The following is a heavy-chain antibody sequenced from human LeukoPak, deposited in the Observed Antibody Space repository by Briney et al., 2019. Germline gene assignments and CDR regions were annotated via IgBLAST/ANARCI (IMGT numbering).Heavy chain of an antibody. J-gene: IGHJ5*02. D-gene: IGHD2-2*01. V-gene: IGHV3-73*01. Sequence: GGSLKLSCAASGFSFSGSGIHWVRQAPGKGLEWVGRIRGAGYSDAPAYVASVRGRFTISRDDSKSTAYLQMNSLKAEDTAVYYCTVPASGGNWFDPWGPGTLVTVSS. CDR3: TVPASGGNWFDP. CDR2: IRGAGYSDAP. CDR1: GFSFSGSG.